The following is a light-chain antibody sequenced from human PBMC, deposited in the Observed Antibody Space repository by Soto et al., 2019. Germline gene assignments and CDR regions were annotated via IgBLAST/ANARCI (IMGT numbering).Light chain of an antibody. V-gene: IGKV3-11*01. CDR2: DAS. Sequence: ETVLTQSPGTLSLPPGERVTLSCRASQSVGSYLAWYQQKLGQAPRLLIYDASNRATGIPARFSGSGSGTDFTLTISSLEPEDFAVYYCQQRSNWPLTFGQGTKVDIK. CDR3: QQRSNWPLT. J-gene: IGKJ1*01. CDR1: QSVGSY.